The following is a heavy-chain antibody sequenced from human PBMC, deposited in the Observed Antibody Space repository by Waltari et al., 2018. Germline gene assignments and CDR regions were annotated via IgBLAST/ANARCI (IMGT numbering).Heavy chain of an antibody. D-gene: IGHD1-26*01. CDR1: GSTFTGYY. V-gene: IGHV1-2*06. CDR3: ARAYSGS. Sequence: QVQLVQSGAEVQKPGASVKVSCTASGSTFTGYYMQWVRQAPGQGLEWMGRINPNSGGTNYAQKVQGRVTMTRDTSISTAYMELSRLRSDDTAVYYCARAYSGSWGQGTLVTVSS. CDR2: INPNSGGT. J-gene: IGHJ4*02.